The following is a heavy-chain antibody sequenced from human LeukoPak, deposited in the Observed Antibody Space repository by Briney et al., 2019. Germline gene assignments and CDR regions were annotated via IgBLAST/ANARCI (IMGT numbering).Heavy chain of an antibody. Sequence: GGSLRLSWAAAGFTFSSYSMNWVRQAPGKWLEWVSSISSSSSYIYYADSVKGRFTSSRDNARNSLYLPMNSLRAEDTAVYYCARARNEKSIDYWGQGNLVTVSS. J-gene: IGHJ4*02. CDR3: ARARNEKSIDY. CDR1: GFTFSSYS. V-gene: IGHV3-21*01. D-gene: IGHD1-1*01. CDR2: ISSSSSYI.